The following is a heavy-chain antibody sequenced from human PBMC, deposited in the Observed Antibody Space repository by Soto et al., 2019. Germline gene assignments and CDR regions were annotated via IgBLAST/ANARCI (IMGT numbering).Heavy chain of an antibody. D-gene: IGHD3-10*01. CDR2: IFHDGTA. CDR3: ARLVYDTRLNYMYFDF. Sequence: SEPLSLTCAVSGVSISSGNWWTWVRQSPQRGLEYIGEIFHDGTANYYPSFERRVAISVDTSKNQFSLKLTSVTAADTAIFFCARLVYDTRLNYMYFDFWGQGTLVTVSS. V-gene: IGHV4-4*02. J-gene: IGHJ4*02. CDR1: GVSISSGNW.